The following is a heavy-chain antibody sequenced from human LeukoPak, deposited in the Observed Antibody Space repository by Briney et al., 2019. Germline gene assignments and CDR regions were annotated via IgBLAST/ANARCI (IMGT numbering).Heavy chain of an antibody. CDR3: ARDRGFCSGGSCGNFDY. J-gene: IGHJ4*02. D-gene: IGHD2-15*01. V-gene: IGHV4-59*01. CDR1: GGSIGSYY. CDR2: IYNSGST. Sequence: SETLSLTCTVSGGSIGSYYWNWIWQPPGKGLEWIGYIYNSGSTKYNPSLKSRVTISEDTSKNQFSLKLSSVTAADTAAFYCARDRGFCSGGSCGNFDYWGQGTLVTVSS.